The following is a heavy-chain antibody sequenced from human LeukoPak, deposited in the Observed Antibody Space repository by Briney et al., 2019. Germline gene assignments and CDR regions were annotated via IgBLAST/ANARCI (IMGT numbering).Heavy chain of an antibody. CDR2: INHSGST. Sequence: SETLSLTCAVYGGSFSGYYWSWIRQPPGKGLEWIGEINHSGSTNYNPSLKSRVTISVGTSKNQFSLKLSSVTAADTAVYYCARGGPWIVVVPAGDYNWFDPWGQGTLVTVSS. J-gene: IGHJ5*02. V-gene: IGHV4-34*01. CDR3: ARGGPWIVVVPAGDYNWFDP. D-gene: IGHD2-2*01. CDR1: GGSFSGYY.